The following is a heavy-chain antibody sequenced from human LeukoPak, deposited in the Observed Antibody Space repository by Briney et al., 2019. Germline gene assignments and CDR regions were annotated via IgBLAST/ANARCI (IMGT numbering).Heavy chain of an antibody. D-gene: IGHD7-27*01. CDR2: ISPHSGFT. CDR1: GYTLTGHY. J-gene: IGHJ3*02. V-gene: IGHV1-2*02. CDR3: ARQTGDDALDI. Sequence: ASVKVSCKASGYTLTGHYIHWVRQAPGQGLEWMGWISPHSGFTMYPQRLQGRVTMTTDTSISTAFLGVRRLRSDDTAAYYCARQTGDDALDIWGQGTMITVYS.